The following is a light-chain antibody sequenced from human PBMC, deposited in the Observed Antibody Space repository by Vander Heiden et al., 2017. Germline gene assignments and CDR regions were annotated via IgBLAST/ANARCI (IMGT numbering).Light chain of an antibody. CDR3: QQSYSTLPT. Sequence: DIPMTQPPSSLSASVGYRVAITCLASQTISSYLNWYQQKPGKATKLLNYAASSLQSGVPSRFSGSGSGTDFTLTISSLQPEDFATYYCQQSYSTLPTFGQGTKLEIK. V-gene: IGKV1-39*01. CDR2: AAS. J-gene: IGKJ2*01. CDR1: QTISSY.